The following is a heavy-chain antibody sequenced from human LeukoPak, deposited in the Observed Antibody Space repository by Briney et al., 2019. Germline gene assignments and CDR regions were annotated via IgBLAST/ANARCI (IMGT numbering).Heavy chain of an antibody. J-gene: IGHJ4*02. Sequence: ASVKVSCKASGGTFSSYGISWVRQAPGQGLEWMGWISAYNGNTNYAQKLQGRVTMTTDTSTSTAYMELRSLRSDDTAVYYCARVSDTAMDQAFFDYWGQGTLVTVSS. CDR2: ISAYNGNT. CDR1: GGTFSSYG. V-gene: IGHV1-18*01. CDR3: ARVSDTAMDQAFFDY. D-gene: IGHD5-18*01.